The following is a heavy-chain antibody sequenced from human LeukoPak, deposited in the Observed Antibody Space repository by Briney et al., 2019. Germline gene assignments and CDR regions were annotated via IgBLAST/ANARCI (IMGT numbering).Heavy chain of an antibody. CDR2: IYYSGST. V-gene: IGHV4-39*07. D-gene: IGHD2-15*01. Sequence: SETLSLTCTVSGGSISSSSYYWGWIRQPPGKGLEWIGSIYYSGSTYYNPSLKSRVTISVDTSKNQFSLKLSSVTAADTAVYYCATQVVVAATNDAFDIWGQGTMVTVSS. CDR1: GGSISSSSYY. CDR3: ATQVVVAATNDAFDI. J-gene: IGHJ3*02.